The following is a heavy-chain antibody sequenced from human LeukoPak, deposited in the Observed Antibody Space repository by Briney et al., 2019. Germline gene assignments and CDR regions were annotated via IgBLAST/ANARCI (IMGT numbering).Heavy chain of an antibody. CDR1: GYTFTGYY. D-gene: IGHD5-18*01. CDR3: ARGMDTAMVTGYYYYYYMDV. CDR2: INPNSGGT. J-gene: IGHJ6*03. Sequence: SVKVSYKASGYTFTGYYMHWVRQAPGQGLEWMGWINPNSGGTNYAQKFQGRVTMTRDTSISTAYMELSRLRSDDTAVYYCARGMDTAMVTGYYYYYYMDVWGKGTTVTISS. V-gene: IGHV1-2*02.